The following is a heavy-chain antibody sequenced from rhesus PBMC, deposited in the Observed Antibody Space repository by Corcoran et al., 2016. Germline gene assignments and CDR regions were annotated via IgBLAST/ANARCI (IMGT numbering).Heavy chain of an antibody. CDR2: IGGRSGST. CDR1: GGSISGYS. V-gene: IGHV4-165*02. J-gene: IGHJ4*01. CDR3: ARRDGTTQT. D-gene: IGHD1-20*01. Sequence: QVQLQESGPGLVKPSETLSLTCAVSGGSISGYSWNWIRQPPGKGPEWIGYIGGRSGSTYYNPSLKSRVTISTDTSKNQFSLKLSSVTAADTAVYYCARRDGTTQTWGQGVLVTVSS.